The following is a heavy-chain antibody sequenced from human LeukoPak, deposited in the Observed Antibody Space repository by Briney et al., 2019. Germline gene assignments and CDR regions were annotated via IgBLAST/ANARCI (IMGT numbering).Heavy chain of an antibody. Sequence: GGSLRLSCAASGFTFSDYYMSWIRQAPGKGLEWVSYISSSGSTIYYADSVKGRFTISRDNAKNSLYLQMNSLRAEDTAVYYCAGVGVVVPAAMWIHGIAAAGPDDAFDTWGQGTMVTVSS. J-gene: IGHJ3*02. CDR3: AGVGVVVPAAMWIHGIAAAGPDDAFDT. V-gene: IGHV3-11*04. CDR1: GFTFSDYY. CDR2: ISSSGSTI. D-gene: IGHD2-2*01.